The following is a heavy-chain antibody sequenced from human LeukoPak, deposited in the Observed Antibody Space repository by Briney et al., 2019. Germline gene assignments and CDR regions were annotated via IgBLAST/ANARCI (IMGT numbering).Heavy chain of an antibody. CDR3: AKDQVTRDYAYFDY. Sequence: GGSLRLSCAASEFAFSSYAMSWVRQAPGKGLEWVSGLSGSGGSTYYADSVKGRFTISGDNSKNTLYLQMNSLRAEDTAVYYCAKDQVTRDYAYFDYWGQGTLVTVSS. CDR1: EFAFSSYA. D-gene: IGHD4-17*01. V-gene: IGHV3-23*01. J-gene: IGHJ4*02. CDR2: LSGSGGST.